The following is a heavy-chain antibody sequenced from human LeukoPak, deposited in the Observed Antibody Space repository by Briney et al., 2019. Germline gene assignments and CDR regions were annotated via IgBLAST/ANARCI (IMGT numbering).Heavy chain of an antibody. Sequence: SETLSLTCTVSGGSISSSSYYWGWIRQPPGKGLEWIGSIYYSGSTNYNPSLKGRVTISVDTSKNQFSLKLSSVTAADTAVYYCAGKTLPGIAAAGTWDWYFDLWGRGTLVTVSS. V-gene: IGHV4-39*07. CDR2: IYYSGST. J-gene: IGHJ2*01. D-gene: IGHD6-13*01. CDR1: GGSISSSSYY. CDR3: AGKTLPGIAAAGTWDWYFDL.